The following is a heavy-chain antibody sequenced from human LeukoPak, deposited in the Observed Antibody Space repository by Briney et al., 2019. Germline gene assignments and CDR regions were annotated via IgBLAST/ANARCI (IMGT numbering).Heavy chain of an antibody. D-gene: IGHD3-3*01. CDR3: ARGSEDFWGESNNYWFDP. CDR2: IYYSGST. CDR1: GGSISSYY. Sequence: SETLSLTCTVSGGSISSYYWSLVRQPPAKGLEWIGYIYYSGSTNYNPSLKSRVTISVDTSKNQFSLKLSSVTAADTAVYYCARGSEDFWGESNNYWFDPWGQGTLVTVSS. V-gene: IGHV4-59*01. J-gene: IGHJ5*02.